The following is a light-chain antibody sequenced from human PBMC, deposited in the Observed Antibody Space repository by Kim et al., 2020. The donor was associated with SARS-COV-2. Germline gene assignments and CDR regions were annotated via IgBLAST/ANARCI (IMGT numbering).Light chain of an antibody. V-gene: IGKV3-20*01. CDR1: QSVSSSY. Sequence: EIVLTHSPGTLSLSPGERATLSCRASQSVSSSYLAWYQQKPGQAPRLLIYGASSRATGIPDRFSGSGSGTDFTLTISRLEPEDFAVYYCQQYGSSPLYTFGQGTKLEI. CDR2: GAS. CDR3: QQYGSSPLYT. J-gene: IGKJ2*01.